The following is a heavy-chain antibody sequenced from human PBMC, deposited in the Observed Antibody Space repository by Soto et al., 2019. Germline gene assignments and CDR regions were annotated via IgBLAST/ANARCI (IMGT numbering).Heavy chain of an antibody. J-gene: IGHJ6*02. CDR1: GFTFSSYS. Sequence: GGSLRLSCAASGFTFSSYSMNWVRQAPGKGLEWVSYISSSSSTIYYADSVKGRFTISRDNAKNSLYLQMNSLRDEDTAVYYCARDRARGSSSWYGMDVWGQGTTVTVSS. CDR2: ISSSSSTI. V-gene: IGHV3-48*02. D-gene: IGHD6-13*01. CDR3: ARDRARGSSSWYGMDV.